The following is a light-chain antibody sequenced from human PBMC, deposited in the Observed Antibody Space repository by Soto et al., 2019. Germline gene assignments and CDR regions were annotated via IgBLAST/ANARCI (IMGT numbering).Light chain of an antibody. V-gene: IGLV2-11*01. CDR1: SIDVGGSNY. CDR3: CSYAVTFYV. CDR2: DVS. Sequence: QSALTQPRSVSGSPGQSVTISCTGPSIDVGGSNYVSWYQQHPGKAPKLMIYDVSERPSGVPDRFSGSKSGNTASLTISGLQAEDGADYYCCSYAVTFYVFGTGTKLTVL. J-gene: IGLJ1*01.